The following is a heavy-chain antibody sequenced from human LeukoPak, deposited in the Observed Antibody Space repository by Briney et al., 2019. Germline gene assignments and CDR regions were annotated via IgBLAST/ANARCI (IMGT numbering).Heavy chain of an antibody. D-gene: IGHD5-18*01. CDR3: ARGDVYSSYFDY. V-gene: IGHV3-21*01. CDR1: GFTFSSYS. Sequence: GGSTRLFCAASGFTFSSYSMNWVRQAPGKGLEWVSSISSSSSYIYYADSVKGRFTISRDNAKNSLYLQMNCLRAEDTAVYYCARGDVYSSYFDYWGQGTLVTVSS. J-gene: IGHJ4*02. CDR2: ISSSSSYI.